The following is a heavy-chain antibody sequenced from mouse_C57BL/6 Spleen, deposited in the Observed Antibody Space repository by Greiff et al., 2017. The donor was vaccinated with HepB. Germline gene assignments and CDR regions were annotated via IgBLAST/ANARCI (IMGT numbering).Heavy chain of an antibody. CDR2: ISDGGSYT. Sequence: EVQGVESGGGLVKPGGSLKLSCAASGFTFSSYAMSWVRQTPEKRLEWVATISDGGSYTYYPDNVKGRFTISRDNAKNNLYLQMSHLKSEDTAMYYWARGHYYGSSYGYFDVWGTGTTVTVSS. V-gene: IGHV5-4*01. CDR1: GFTFSSYA. J-gene: IGHJ1*03. CDR3: ARGHYYGSSYGYFDV. D-gene: IGHD1-1*01.